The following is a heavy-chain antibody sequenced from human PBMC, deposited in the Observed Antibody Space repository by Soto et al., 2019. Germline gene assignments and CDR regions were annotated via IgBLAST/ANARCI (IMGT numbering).Heavy chain of an antibody. J-gene: IGHJ4*02. Sequence: QVQLVESGGGVVQPGRSLRLSCAASGFIFNSYGMHWIRQAPGKGLGWVAVISYDGSNIFYADSVKGRFTISRDNSNNTLYLQMNSLRGDDTAVYYCARGFRGVATIAIGFYLDYWGQGTLVTTSS. CDR2: ISYDGSNI. V-gene: IGHV3-30*03. CDR1: GFIFNSYG. D-gene: IGHD5-12*01. CDR3: ARGFRGVATIAIGFYLDY.